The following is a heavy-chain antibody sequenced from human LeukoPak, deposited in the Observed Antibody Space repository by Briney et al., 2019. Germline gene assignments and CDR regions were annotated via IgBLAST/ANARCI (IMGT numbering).Heavy chain of an antibody. J-gene: IGHJ4*02. CDR2: ISGSGGST. D-gene: IGHD6-13*01. Sequence: GGSLRPSCAASGFTFNNYAMSWVRQAPGKGLEWVSTISGSGGSTYYADSVKGRFTISRDNSKNTLYLQMNSLRAEDTAVYYCAKEAYSSSWYSIDYWGQGTLVTVSS. V-gene: IGHV3-23*01. CDR1: GFTFNNYA. CDR3: AKEAYSSSWYSIDY.